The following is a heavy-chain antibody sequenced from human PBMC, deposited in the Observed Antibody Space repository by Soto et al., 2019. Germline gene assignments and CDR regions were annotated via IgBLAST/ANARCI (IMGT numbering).Heavy chain of an antibody. J-gene: IGHJ6*02. CDR3: ARDPWRQWLARSYYYYYGMDV. CDR2: TYYRSKWYN. V-gene: IGHV6-1*01. CDR1: GDSVSSNSAA. Sequence: SETLSLTCAISGDSVSSNSAAWNWIRQSPSRGLEWLGRTYYRSKWYNDYAVSVKSRITINPDTSKNQFSLQLNSVTPEDTAVYYCARDPWRQWLARSYYYYYGMDVWGQGTTVTVSS. D-gene: IGHD6-19*01.